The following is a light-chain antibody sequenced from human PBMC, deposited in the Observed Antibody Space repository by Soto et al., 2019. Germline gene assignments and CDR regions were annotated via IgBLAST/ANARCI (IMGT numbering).Light chain of an antibody. V-gene: IGKV3-15*01. J-gene: IGKJ4*01. CDR2: DAS. Sequence: EIVMTQSPATLSVSPGERATLSCRASQSVNSNLAWYRQKPGQAPRLLISDASTRATGFPASFSGSGSGTEFTLTISSLQSEDSGIYYCQQYNFWPPLTFGGGTQVELK. CDR1: QSVNSN. CDR3: QQYNFWPPLT.